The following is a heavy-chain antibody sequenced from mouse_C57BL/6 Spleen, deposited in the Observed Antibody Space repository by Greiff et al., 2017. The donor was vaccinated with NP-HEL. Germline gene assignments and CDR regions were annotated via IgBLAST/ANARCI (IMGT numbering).Heavy chain of an antibody. Sequence: VQLQQPGAELVKPGASVKLSCKASGYTFTSYWMQWVKQRPGQGLEWIGEIDPSDSYTNYNQKFKGKATLTVDTSSSTAYMQLSSLTSEDSAVYYCARRKDGYPFAYWGQGTLVTVSA. D-gene: IGHD2-3*01. CDR3: ARRKDGYPFAY. CDR2: IDPSDSYT. CDR1: GYTFTSYW. V-gene: IGHV1-50*01. J-gene: IGHJ3*01.